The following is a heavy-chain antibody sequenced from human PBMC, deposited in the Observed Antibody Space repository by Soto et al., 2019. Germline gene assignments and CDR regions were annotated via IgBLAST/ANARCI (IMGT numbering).Heavy chain of an antibody. CDR2: IKSKTDGGTT. Sequence: GGSLRLSCAASGFTFSNAWMNWVRQAPGKGLEWVGRIKSKTDGGTTDYAAPVKGRFTISRDDSKNTLYLQMNSLKTEDTAVYYCTTVIYINRIAARHAFDIWGQGTMVTVSS. CDR3: TTVIYINRIAARHAFDI. D-gene: IGHD6-6*01. V-gene: IGHV3-15*07. J-gene: IGHJ3*02. CDR1: GFTFSNAW.